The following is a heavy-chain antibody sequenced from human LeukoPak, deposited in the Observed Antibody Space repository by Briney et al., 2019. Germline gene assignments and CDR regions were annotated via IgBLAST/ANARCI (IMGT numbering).Heavy chain of an antibody. CDR2: IIPIFGTA. J-gene: IGHJ4*02. CDR1: GGTFSSYA. V-gene: IGHV1-69*05. Sequence: GASVKVSCKASGGTFSSYAISWVRQAPGQGLEWMGGIIPIFGTANYARKFQGRVTITTDESTSTAYMELSSLRSEDTAVYYCAREGPDEMFDYWGQGTLVTVSS. CDR3: AREGPDEMFDY.